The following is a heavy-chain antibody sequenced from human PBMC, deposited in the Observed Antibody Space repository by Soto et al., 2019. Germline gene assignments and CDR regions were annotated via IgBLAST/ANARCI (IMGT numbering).Heavy chain of an antibody. Sequence: PGGSLRLSCAASGFTFSSYGMRWVRQAPGKGLEWVAVISYDGSNKYYADSVKGRFTISRDNSKNTLYLQMNSLRAEDTAVYYCAKFPQAARVMGYWGQGTLVTVSS. CDR2: ISYDGSNK. V-gene: IGHV3-30*18. CDR3: AKFPQAARVMGY. J-gene: IGHJ4*02. CDR1: GFTFSSYG. D-gene: IGHD6-6*01.